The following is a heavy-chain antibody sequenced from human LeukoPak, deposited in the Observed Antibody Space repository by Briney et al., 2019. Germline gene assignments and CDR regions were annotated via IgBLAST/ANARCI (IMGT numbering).Heavy chain of an antibody. D-gene: IGHD3-10*01. CDR2: IFYDGIT. J-gene: IGHJ4*02. CDR3: ARGLLWFGGYYFDY. CDR1: GGSISSYY. Sequence: SETLSLTCTVSGGSISSYYWNWIRQPPGKGLEWIAYIFYDGITKYNPSLKSRVTISVDTSKNQFSLKLSSVTAADTAVYYCARGLLWFGGYYFDYWGQGTLVTVSS. V-gene: IGHV4-59*12.